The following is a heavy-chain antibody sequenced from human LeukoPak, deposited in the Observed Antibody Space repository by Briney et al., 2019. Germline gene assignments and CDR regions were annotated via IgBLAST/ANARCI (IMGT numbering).Heavy chain of an antibody. J-gene: IGHJ6*03. D-gene: IGHD6-13*01. V-gene: IGHV1-18*01. Sequence: ASVKVSCKASGYTFTSYGISWVRQATGQGLEWMGWISAYNGNTNYAQKLQGRVTMTTDTSTSTAYMELRSLRSDDTAVYYCARDRGSSWYDYYYYYMDVWGKGTTVTVSS. CDR2: ISAYNGNT. CDR3: ARDRGSSWYDYYYYYMDV. CDR1: GYTFTSYG.